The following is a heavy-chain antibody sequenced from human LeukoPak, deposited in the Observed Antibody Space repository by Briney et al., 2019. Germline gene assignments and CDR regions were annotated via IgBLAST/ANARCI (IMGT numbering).Heavy chain of an antibody. V-gene: IGHV1-2*02. J-gene: IGHJ5*02. D-gene: IGHD2-2*01. CDR2: INPNSGGT. CDR1: GYTFTGYY. Sequence: ASVKVSCKASGYTFTGYYMHWVRQAPGQGLEWMGLINPNSGGTNYAQKFQGRVTMNRDTSINTDYMELRRLRSDDTAVYYCAREGYCSSTSCYLQEKPQGWFDPWGQGTLVTVSS. CDR3: AREGYCSSTSCYLQEKPQGWFDP.